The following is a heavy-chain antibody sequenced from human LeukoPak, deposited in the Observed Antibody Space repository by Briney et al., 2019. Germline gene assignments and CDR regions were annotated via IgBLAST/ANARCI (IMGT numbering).Heavy chain of an antibody. Sequence: SETLSLTCTVSGGSISSGDYYWSWIRQPPGKGLEWIGYIYYSGSTYYNPSLKSRVTISVDTSKNQSSLKLSSVTAADTAVYYCARVGGYSYGELDYWGQGTLVTVSS. V-gene: IGHV4-30-4*01. CDR3: ARVGGYSYGELDY. D-gene: IGHD5-18*01. CDR2: IYYSGST. CDR1: GGSISSGDYY. J-gene: IGHJ4*02.